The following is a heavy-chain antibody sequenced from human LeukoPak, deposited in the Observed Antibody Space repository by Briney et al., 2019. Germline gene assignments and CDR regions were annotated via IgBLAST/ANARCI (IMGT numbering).Heavy chain of an antibody. CDR1: GYTFTGYY. V-gene: IGHV1-2*02. CDR3: AREKVEGANWFDP. D-gene: IGHD2-15*01. CDR2: INSNSGGT. Sequence: ASVKVSRKASGYTFTGYYMHWVRQAPGQGLEWMGWINSNSGGTNYAQKFQGRVTMTRDTSISTVYMELSRLRSDDTAVYYCAREKVEGANWFDPWGQGTLVTVFS. J-gene: IGHJ5*02.